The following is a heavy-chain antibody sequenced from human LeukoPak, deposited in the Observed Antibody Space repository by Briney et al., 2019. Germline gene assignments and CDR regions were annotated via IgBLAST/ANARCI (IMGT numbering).Heavy chain of an antibody. J-gene: IGHJ4*02. V-gene: IGHV3-23*01. CDR3: AKDVTRRITIFGLVIKGLHFDY. D-gene: IGHD3-3*01. CDR2: T. Sequence: TSYAASVTGRFTISRHNSKTTLYLQMNSLRAEDTAVYYCAKDVTRRITIFGLVIKGLHFDYWGQGTLVTVSS.